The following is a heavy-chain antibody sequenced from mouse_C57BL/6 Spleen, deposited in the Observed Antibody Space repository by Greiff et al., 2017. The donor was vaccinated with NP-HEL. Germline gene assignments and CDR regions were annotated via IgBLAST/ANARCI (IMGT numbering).Heavy chain of an antibody. CDR2: INPSNGGT. J-gene: IGHJ1*03. D-gene: IGHD2-1*01. CDR3: ARMDGNYWYFDV. CDR1: GYTFTSYW. V-gene: IGHV1-53*01. Sequence: QVQLQQPGTELVKPGASVKLSCKASGYTFTSYWMHWVKQRPGQGLEWIGNINPSNGGTNYNEKFKSKSILTVDKSTSTAYMQLSGLASEDSAVYNGARMDGNYWYFDVWGTGTTVTVSS.